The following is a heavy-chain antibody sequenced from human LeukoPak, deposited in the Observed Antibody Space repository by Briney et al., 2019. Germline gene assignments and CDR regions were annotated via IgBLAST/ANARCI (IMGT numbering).Heavy chain of an antibody. V-gene: IGHV3-30*18. CDR3: AKGQYSGSYYGFDY. D-gene: IGHD1-26*01. Sequence: PGGSLRLSCAASGFTFSSYGMHWVRQAPGKGLEWVAVISYDGSNKYYADSVKGRFTISRDNSKNTLYLQMNSLRAEDTAVYYCAKGQYSGSYYGFDYWGQGTLVTVSS. CDR1: GFTFSSYG. CDR2: ISYDGSNK. J-gene: IGHJ4*02.